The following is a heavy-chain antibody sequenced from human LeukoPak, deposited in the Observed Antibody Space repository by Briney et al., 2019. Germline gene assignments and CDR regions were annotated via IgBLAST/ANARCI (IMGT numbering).Heavy chain of an antibody. V-gene: IGHV3-7*03. J-gene: IGHJ4*02. CDR1: GFTFSNFW. CDR2: IKEDGSER. CDR3: ARDAPFHDY. Sequence: GGSLRLSCAASGFTFSNFWMSWVRQAPGKGLEWVANIKEDGSERRYVDSVRGRFTISRDNAKNSLSLQMNSLRAEDSAVYYCARDAPFHDYWGQGTLVTVSS.